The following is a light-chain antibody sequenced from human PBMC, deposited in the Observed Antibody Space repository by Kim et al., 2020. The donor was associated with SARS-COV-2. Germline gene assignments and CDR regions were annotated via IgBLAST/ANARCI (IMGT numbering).Light chain of an antibody. V-gene: IGLV3-19*01. CDR1: CLRSWY. Sequence: VALGQTVRITCQGDCLRSWYATWYQQKPGQAPVVVGYGKNIRPSGIPDRFSGSTSGNTASLTITGAQAEDEADYYGGSRDSNDNVVFGGGTQLTVL. CDR2: GKN. CDR3: GSRDSNDNVV. J-gene: IGLJ2*01.